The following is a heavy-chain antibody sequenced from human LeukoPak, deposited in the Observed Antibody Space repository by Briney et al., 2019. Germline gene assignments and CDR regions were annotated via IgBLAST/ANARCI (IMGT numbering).Heavy chain of an antibody. CDR2: IYYSGST. Sequence: PSETLSLTCTVSGGSISSSSYYWGWIRQPPGKGLEWIGSIYYSGSTYYNPSLKSRVTISVDTSKNQFSLKLSSVTAADTAVYYCARPDYYDSSGYYSYYYYYYMDVWGKGTTVTVSS. J-gene: IGHJ6*03. V-gene: IGHV4-39*01. D-gene: IGHD3-22*01. CDR1: GGSISSSSYY. CDR3: ARPDYYDSSGYYSYYYYYYMDV.